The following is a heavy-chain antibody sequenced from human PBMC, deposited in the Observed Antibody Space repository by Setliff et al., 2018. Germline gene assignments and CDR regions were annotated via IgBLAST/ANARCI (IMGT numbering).Heavy chain of an antibody. V-gene: IGHV1-18*01. CDR3: ARERIYDGLNYNGMDV. Sequence: ASVKVSCKTSGYTFSNYGVSWVRQAPGQGLEWMGWISGYDGNTKYAQNLHGRVTTTTDTSTTTAYMELRSLRSDDTAVYYCARERIYDGLNYNGMDVWGQGTTVTVSS. CDR2: ISGYDGNT. D-gene: IGHD3-3*01. J-gene: IGHJ6*01. CDR1: GYTFSNYG.